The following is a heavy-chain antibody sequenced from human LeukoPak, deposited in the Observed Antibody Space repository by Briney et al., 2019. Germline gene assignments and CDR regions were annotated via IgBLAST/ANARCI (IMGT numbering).Heavy chain of an antibody. CDR2: ISSSSITI. J-gene: IGHJ4*02. CDR1: GFTFSSYS. V-gene: IGHV3-48*01. CDR3: AREVPNVDYFDY. Sequence: PGGSLRLSCSASGFTFSSYSMNWVRQAPGKGLEWVSYISSSSITIYYADSVKGRFTISRDNAKSSLYLQMNSLRAEDTAVYYCAREVPNVDYFDYWGQGTLVTVSS.